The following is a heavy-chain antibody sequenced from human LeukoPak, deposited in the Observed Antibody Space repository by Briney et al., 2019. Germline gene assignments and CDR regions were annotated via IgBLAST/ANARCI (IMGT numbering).Heavy chain of an antibody. J-gene: IGHJ3*02. CDR1: GGSFSGYY. CDR3: ARLLRGGRDTPMVTMIVVRAESGAFDI. V-gene: IGHV4-34*01. D-gene: IGHD3-22*01. CDR2: INHSGST. Sequence: SETLSLTCAVYGGSFSGYYWSWIRQPPGKGLEWIGEINHSGSTNYNPSLKSRVTITVDTSKNQFSLKLSSVTAADTAVYYCARLLRGGRDTPMVTMIVVRAESGAFDIWGQGTMVTVSS.